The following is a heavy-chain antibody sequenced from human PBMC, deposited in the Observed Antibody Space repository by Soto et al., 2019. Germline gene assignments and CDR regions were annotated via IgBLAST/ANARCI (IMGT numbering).Heavy chain of an antibody. CDR2: ISYDGSNK. D-gene: IGHD2-2*01. J-gene: IGHJ5*02. V-gene: IGHV3-30*18. Sequence: PGGSLRLSCAASGFTFSSYGMHWVRQAPGKGLEWVAVISYDGSNKYYADSVKGRFTISRDNSKNTLYLQMNSLRAEDTAVYYCAKDRIYCSSTSCHSPNWFDPWGQGTLVTVSS. CDR3: AKDRIYCSSTSCHSPNWFDP. CDR1: GFTFSSYG.